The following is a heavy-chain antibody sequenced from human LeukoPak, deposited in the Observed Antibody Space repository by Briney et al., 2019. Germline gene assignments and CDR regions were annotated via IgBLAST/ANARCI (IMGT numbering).Heavy chain of an antibody. D-gene: IGHD3-10*01. CDR3: AKFDPEAFGSYLDY. CDR1: GFTFSSYD. J-gene: IGHJ4*02. CDR2: IGTAGDT. V-gene: IGHV3-13*01. Sequence: GGALRLSCAASGFTFSSYDMHWVRQATGKGLEWVSAIGTAGDTYYPGSVKGRFTISRENAKNSLYLQMNSLRAEDTAVYYCAKFDPEAFGSYLDYWGQGTLVTVSS.